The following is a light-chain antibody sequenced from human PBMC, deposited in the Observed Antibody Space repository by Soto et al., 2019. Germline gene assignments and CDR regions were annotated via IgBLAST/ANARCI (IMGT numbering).Light chain of an antibody. J-gene: IGLJ1*01. CDR3: SSYAGSNNPGV. CDR2: EVS. V-gene: IGLV2-8*01. CDR1: SSDVGGYNY. Sequence: QSALTQPPSASGSPGPSVTISCTGTSSDVGGYNYVSWYQQHPGKAPKLMIYEVSKRPSGVPDRFSGSKSGNTASLTGSGLQAEDEADYYCSSYAGSNNPGVFGTGTKLTVL.